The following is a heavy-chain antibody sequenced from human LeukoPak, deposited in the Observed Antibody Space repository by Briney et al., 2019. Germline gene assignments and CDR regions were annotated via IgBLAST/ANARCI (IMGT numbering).Heavy chain of an antibody. CDR3: ARGGDDSGLYFAY. CDR1: GYSFTGFY. CDR2: INPQSGAT. V-gene: IGHV1-2*06. Sequence: ASVKVSCKASGYSFTGFYIHWVRQAPGQGLEWMARINPQSGATNYAQKFKGRITTTRDMSITTAYMEVTTLRSDDTAVYYCARGGDDSGLYFAYWGQGTLVTVSS. D-gene: IGHD3-22*01. J-gene: IGHJ4*02.